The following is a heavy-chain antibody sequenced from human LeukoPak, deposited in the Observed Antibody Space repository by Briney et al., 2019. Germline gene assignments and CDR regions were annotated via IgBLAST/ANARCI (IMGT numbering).Heavy chain of an antibody. V-gene: IGHV4-59*01. CDR3: ARDIGWLTKDHDDFDI. J-gene: IGHJ3*02. CDR2: IYYSGST. CDR1: GGSISSYY. D-gene: IGHD5-24*01. Sequence: SETLSLTCTVSGGSISSYYWSWIRQPPGKGLEWIGYIYYSGSTNYNPSLKSRVTISVDTSKNQFSLKLSSVTAADTAVYYCARDIGWLTKDHDDFDIWGQGTMVTVSS.